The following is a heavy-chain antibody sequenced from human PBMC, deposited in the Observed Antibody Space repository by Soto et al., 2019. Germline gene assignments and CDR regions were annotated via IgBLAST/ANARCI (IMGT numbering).Heavy chain of an antibody. D-gene: IGHD5-18*01. CDR3: ATESGSTYGYFDH. CDR2: ISNSGST. V-gene: IGHV4-30-4*01. Sequence: SETLSLTCTVSGGSVTSDEDYWTWIRQSPGKGLEWIGYISNSGSTGYNPSLKTRLSMSVDRSKNQFTLRLTSVTVADTAVYFCATESGSTYGYFDHWGQGTQVTVSS. CDR1: GGSVTSDEDY. J-gene: IGHJ4*02.